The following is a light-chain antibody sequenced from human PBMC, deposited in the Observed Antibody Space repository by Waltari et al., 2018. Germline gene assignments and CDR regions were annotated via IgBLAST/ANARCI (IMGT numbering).Light chain of an antibody. CDR1: SSDVGSYNL. J-gene: IGLJ1*01. CDR3: CSYAGSSTFYV. V-gene: IGLV2-23*01. CDR2: EGS. Sequence: QSALTQPASVSGSPGQSITISCTGTSSDVGSYNLVSWYQQYPGKAPKLMIYEGSKRPSGVSNRFSGSKSGNTASLTISGLRAEDEADYYCCSYAGSSTFYVFGTGTKVTVL.